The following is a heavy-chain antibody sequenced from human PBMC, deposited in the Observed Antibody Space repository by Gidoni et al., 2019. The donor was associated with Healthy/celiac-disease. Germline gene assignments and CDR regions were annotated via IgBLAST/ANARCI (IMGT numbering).Heavy chain of an antibody. D-gene: IGHD6-19*01. CDR3: ARVGWVQQWLVRAGPRGDYYFDY. J-gene: IGHJ4*02. Sequence: EVQLVESGGGLVKPGGSLRLSCPASGFPFSSYSMNWVRQAPGKGLEWVSSISSSSSYIYYADSVKGRFTISRDNAKNSLYLQMNSLRAEDTAVYYCARVGWVQQWLVRAGPRGDYYFDYWGQGTLVTVSS. CDR2: ISSSSSYI. CDR1: GFPFSSYS. V-gene: IGHV3-21*01.